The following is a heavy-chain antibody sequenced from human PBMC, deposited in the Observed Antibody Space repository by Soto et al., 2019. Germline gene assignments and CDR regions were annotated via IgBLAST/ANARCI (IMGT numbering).Heavy chain of an antibody. D-gene: IGHD6-19*01. J-gene: IGHJ4*02. V-gene: IGHV3-33*01. CDR1: GFTFSSYG. Sequence: GGSLRLSCAASGFTFSSYGMHWVRQAPGKGLEWVAVIWYDGSNKYYADSVKGRFTISRDNSKSTLYLQMNSLRAEDTAVYYCAREEYSSGWFDYWGQGTLVTVSS. CDR3: AREEYSSGWFDY. CDR2: IWYDGSNK.